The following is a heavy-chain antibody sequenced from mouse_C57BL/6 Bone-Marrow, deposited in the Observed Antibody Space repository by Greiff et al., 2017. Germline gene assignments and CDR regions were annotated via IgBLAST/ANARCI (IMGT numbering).Heavy chain of an antibody. CDR1: GFNIKDDY. Sequence: DVQLQESGAELVRPGASVKLSCTASGFNIKDDYMHWVKQRPEQGLEWIGWIDPENGDTEYASKFQGKATITADPSSNTAYLQLSSLTSEDTAVYYCTTGGSSYNWYFDVWGTGTTVTVSS. D-gene: IGHD1-1*01. CDR3: TTGGSSYNWYFDV. J-gene: IGHJ1*03. V-gene: IGHV14-4*01. CDR2: IDPENGDT.